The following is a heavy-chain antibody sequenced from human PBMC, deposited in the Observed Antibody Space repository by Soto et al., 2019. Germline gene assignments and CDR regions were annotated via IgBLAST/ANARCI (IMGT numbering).Heavy chain of an antibody. V-gene: IGHV4-39*01. CDR3: ASHSRPRTGALYWFDT. Sequence: SETLSLTCTVSGGSISSTTYYWGWIRQPPGKGLEWIGSMFYSGNTYYNPSLKSRVTISVDTSNNRSSLELSSVTATDTAVYYCASHSRPRTGALYWFDTWGQGTLVTVSS. CDR2: MFYSGNT. D-gene: IGHD1-1*01. CDR1: GGSISSTTYY. J-gene: IGHJ5*02.